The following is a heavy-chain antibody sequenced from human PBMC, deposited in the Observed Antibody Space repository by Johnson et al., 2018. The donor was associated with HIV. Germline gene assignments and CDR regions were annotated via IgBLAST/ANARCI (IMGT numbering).Heavy chain of an antibody. CDR2: ISSSANTI. D-gene: IGHD6-19*01. J-gene: IGHJ3*02. CDR3: ARVRRSGWYDNDAFDI. Sequence: QVQLVESGGGLVKPGGSLRLSCAASGFIFSDYYMSWIRQAPGKGLEWVSYISSSANTIYYSDSVKGRFTISRDNAKNSLYLQMNSLRAEDTAVYYCARVRRSGWYDNDAFDIWGQGTMVTVSS. V-gene: IGHV3-11*04. CDR1: GFIFSDYY.